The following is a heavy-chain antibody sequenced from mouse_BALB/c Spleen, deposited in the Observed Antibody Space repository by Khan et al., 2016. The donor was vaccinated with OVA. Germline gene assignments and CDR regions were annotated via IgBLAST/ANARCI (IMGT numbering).Heavy chain of an antibody. CDR3: ARVNRSSGVEC. Sequence: EVQRVESGGGLVKPGGSLKLSCAASGFTFSRYPMSWVRQTPENTLEWVASFRSGCSTYHPYSAKRRFTISTATATNILFLPMSSLRSEHTAIYLCARVNRSSGVECWGQGTSLTVSS. CDR2: FRSGCST. CDR1: GFTFSRYP. D-gene: IGHD1-1*01. J-gene: IGHJ2*02. V-gene: IGHV5-6-5*01.